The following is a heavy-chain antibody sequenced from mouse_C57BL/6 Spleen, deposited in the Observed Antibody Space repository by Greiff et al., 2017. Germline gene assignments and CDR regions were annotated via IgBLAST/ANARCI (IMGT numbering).Heavy chain of an antibody. D-gene: IGHD2-5*01. CDR3: ARPLYYSNYEAWFAY. Sequence: VQLQQPGAELVRPGSSVKLSCKASGYTFTSYWMHWVKQRPKQGLEWIGNIDPSDSETHYNQKFKDKATLTVDKSSSTAYMQLSSLTSEDSAVYYCARPLYYSNYEAWFAYWGQGTLVTVSA. CDR1: GYTFTSYW. J-gene: IGHJ3*01. V-gene: IGHV1-52*01. CDR2: IDPSDSET.